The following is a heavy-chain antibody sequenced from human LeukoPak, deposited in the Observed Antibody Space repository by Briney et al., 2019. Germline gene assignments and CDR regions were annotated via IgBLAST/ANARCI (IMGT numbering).Heavy chain of an antibody. Sequence: GGSLRLSCAASGFTFSSYWMSWVRQAPGKGLEWVANIKQDGSEKYYVDSVKGRFTISRDNAKNSLYLQMNSLRAEDTAVYYCPRDLPSGGYYYDSSGYDYWGQGTLVTVSS. CDR3: PRDLPSGGYYYDSSGYDY. J-gene: IGHJ4*02. CDR1: GFTFSSYW. D-gene: IGHD3-22*01. V-gene: IGHV3-7*01. CDR2: IKQDGSEK.